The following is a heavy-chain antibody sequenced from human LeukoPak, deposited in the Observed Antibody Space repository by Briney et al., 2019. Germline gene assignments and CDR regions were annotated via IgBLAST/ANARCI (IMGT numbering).Heavy chain of an antibody. Sequence: GGSPRLSCAASGFTFSSYSMNWVRQAPGKGLEWVSSISSSSSYIYYADSVKGRFTISRDNAKNSLYLQMNSLRAEDTAVYYCARENPHFWSGPPHYYYGMDVWGQGTTVTVSS. CDR1: GFTFSSYS. CDR2: ISSSSSYI. J-gene: IGHJ6*02. V-gene: IGHV3-21*01. D-gene: IGHD3-3*02. CDR3: ARENPHFWSGPPHYYYGMDV.